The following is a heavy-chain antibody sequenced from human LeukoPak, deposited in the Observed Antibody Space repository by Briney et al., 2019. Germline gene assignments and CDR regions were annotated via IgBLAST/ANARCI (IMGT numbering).Heavy chain of an antibody. D-gene: IGHD4-17*01. Sequence: SVKVSCKASGYTFTSYDINWVRQATGQGLEWMGGIIPIFGTANYAQKFQGRVTITADKSTSTAYMELSSLRSEDTAVYYCARARLRSAWYNWFDPWGQGTLVTVSS. J-gene: IGHJ5*02. CDR2: IIPIFGTA. CDR1: GYTFTSYD. CDR3: ARARLRSAWYNWFDP. V-gene: IGHV1-69*06.